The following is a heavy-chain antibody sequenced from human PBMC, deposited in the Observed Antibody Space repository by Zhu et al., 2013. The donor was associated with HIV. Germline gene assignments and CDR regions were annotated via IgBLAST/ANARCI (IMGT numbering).Heavy chain of an antibody. CDR3: ASSHTNMVQGVIYY. J-gene: IGHJ4*02. V-gene: IGHV4-34*01. Sequence: QVQLQQWGAGLLKPSETLSLTCAVYGGSFSGYYWSWIRQPPGKGLEWIGEINHSGSTNYNPSLKSRVTISVDTSKNQFSLKLSSVTAADTAVYYCASSHTNMVQGVIYYWGQGTLVTVSS. CDR1: GGSFSGYY. D-gene: IGHD3-10*01. CDR2: INHSGST.